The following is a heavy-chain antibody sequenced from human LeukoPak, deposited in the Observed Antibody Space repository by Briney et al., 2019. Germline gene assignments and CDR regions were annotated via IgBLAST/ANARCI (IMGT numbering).Heavy chain of an antibody. CDR1: GFTFSSYW. J-gene: IGHJ4*02. Sequence: GGSLRLSCAASGFTFSSYWMTWVRQAPGKGLEWVSAITGSGGSTYYADSVKGRFTISRDNSKNTLYLQMNSLRAEDTAVYYCAKDVLGGYFDYWGQGTLVTVSS. V-gene: IGHV3-23*01. CDR2: ITGSGGST. CDR3: AKDVLGGYFDY. D-gene: IGHD3-16*01.